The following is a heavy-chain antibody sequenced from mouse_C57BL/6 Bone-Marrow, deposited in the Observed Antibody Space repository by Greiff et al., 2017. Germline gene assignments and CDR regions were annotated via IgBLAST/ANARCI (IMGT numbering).Heavy chain of an antibody. CDR2: IWSGGSP. V-gene: IGHV2-2*01. D-gene: IGHD1-1*01. CDR3: ARNIYYYGSSRDY. Sequence: VQLQQSGPGLVQPSQSLSITCTVSGFSFTSYGVHWVRQSPGKGLEWLGVIWSGGSPDYNAAFISKMSISKDNSKSQVFFKMNSLQADDTAIYYCARNIYYYGSSRDYWGQGTTLTVSS. CDR1: GFSFTSYG. J-gene: IGHJ2*01.